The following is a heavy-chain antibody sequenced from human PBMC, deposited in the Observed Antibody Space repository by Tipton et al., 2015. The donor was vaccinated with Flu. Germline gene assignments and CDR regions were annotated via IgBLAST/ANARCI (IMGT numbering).Heavy chain of an antibody. V-gene: IGHV1-69*18. CDR2: IIPIFGTA. CDR3: ARGPDIVVVPAAMGWFDP. Sequence: QLVQSGAEVKKPGSSVKVSCKASGGTFSSYAISWVRQAPGQGLEWMGRIIPIFGTANYVQKFQGRVTITADESTSTAYMELSSLRSEDTAVYYCARGPDIVVVPAAMGWFDPWGQGTLVTVSS. D-gene: IGHD2-2*01. J-gene: IGHJ5*02. CDR1: GGTFSSYA.